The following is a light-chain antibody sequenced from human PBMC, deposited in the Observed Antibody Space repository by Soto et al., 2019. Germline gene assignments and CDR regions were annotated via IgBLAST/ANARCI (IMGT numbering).Light chain of an antibody. V-gene: IGKV3-15*01. Sequence: EIVMTQSPATLSVSPGEGATLSCRASQTVSSNLAWYQQKPGQAPRLLIYGASTRATGIPARFSGSGSGTEFPLTISSLQSEDFAVYYCHRYTNWPPPFGGGTKVEIK. J-gene: IGKJ4*01. CDR2: GAS. CDR1: QTVSSN. CDR3: HRYTNWPPP.